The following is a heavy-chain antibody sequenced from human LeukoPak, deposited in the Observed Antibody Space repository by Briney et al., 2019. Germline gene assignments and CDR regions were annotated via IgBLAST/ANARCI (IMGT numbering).Heavy chain of an antibody. CDR2: IYSGGST. CDR1: GFTVSSNY. Sequence: PGGSLRLSCAASGFTVSSNYMSWVRQAPGKGLEWVSVIYSGGSTYYADSVKGRFTISRDNSKNTLYLQMNSLRAEDTAVYYCARSPPDWLNYYYYMDVWGKGTTVTISS. J-gene: IGHJ6*03. V-gene: IGHV3-66*01. D-gene: IGHD3-9*01. CDR3: ARSPPDWLNYYYYMDV.